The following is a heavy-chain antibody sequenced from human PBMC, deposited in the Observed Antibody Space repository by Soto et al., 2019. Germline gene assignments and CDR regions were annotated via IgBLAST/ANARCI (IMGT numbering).Heavy chain of an antibody. J-gene: IGHJ4*02. Sequence: PGGSLSLSCAASGFTFSDSYMGWIRQAPGKGLEWVSYISSSTNTISYADSVKGRFTISRDNAKSSVSLQMNTLRVEDTAVYYCAREDSIIIPDVSDFWGQGTLVTVSS. CDR1: GFTFSDSY. V-gene: IGHV3-11*04. CDR2: ISSSTNTI. CDR3: AREDSIIIPDVSDF. D-gene: IGHD3-22*01.